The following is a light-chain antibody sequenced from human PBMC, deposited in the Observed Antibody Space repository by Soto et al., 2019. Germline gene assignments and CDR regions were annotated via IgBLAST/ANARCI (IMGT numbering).Light chain of an antibody. J-gene: IGKJ5*01. CDR1: QTISSW. V-gene: IGKV1-5*03. CDR2: KAS. CDR3: QQANSFPIT. Sequence: DIQMTQSPSTLSGSVGDRVTITCRASQTISSWLAWYQQKPGXAPKLLIYKASTLKSGVPSRFSGSGSGTEFTLTISSLQPEDFATYYCQQANSFPITFGQGTRLEIK.